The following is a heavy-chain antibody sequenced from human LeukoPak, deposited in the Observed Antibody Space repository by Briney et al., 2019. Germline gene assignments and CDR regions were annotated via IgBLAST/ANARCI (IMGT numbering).Heavy chain of an antibody. CDR2: ISSSSSYI. V-gene: IGHV3-21*01. J-gene: IGHJ5*02. Sequence: PGGSLRLSCAASGFTFSSYSMNWVRQAPGKGLEWVSSISSSSSYIYYADSVKGRFTISRDNAKNSLYLQMNSLRAEDTAVYYCARDASPTYYYDSTAGNWFDPWGQGTLVTVSS. D-gene: IGHD3-22*01. CDR1: GFTFSSYS. CDR3: ARDASPTYYYDSTAGNWFDP.